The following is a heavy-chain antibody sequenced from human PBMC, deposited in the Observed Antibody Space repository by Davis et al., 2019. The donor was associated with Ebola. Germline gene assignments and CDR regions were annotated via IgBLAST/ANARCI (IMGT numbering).Heavy chain of an antibody. D-gene: IGHD2-15*01. CDR3: ARLRVPPYYYGMDV. V-gene: IGHV4-4*02. CDR1: GGSISSSNW. Sequence: MPLETLSLTCAVSGGSISSSNWWSWVRQPPGKGLEWIGEIYHSGSTNYNPSLKSRVTISVDKSKNQFSLKLSSVTAADTAVYYCARLRVPPYYYGMDVWGQGTTVTVSS. CDR2: IYHSGST. J-gene: IGHJ6*02.